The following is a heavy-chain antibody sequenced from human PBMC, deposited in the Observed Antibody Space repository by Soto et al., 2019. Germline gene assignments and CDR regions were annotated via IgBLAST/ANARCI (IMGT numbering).Heavy chain of an antibody. CDR3: ARLAGYCSGTSCYGYYGMDV. CDR2: FHYSGRT. Sequence: SETLSLTCSFSGGSISSGPYSLGWIRQPPGKGLEWIGTFHYSGRTYYSPSLESRVTISVDTSKNQSSLKVSSVTAAGTAVFYCARLAGYCSGTSCYGYYGMDVWGQGTTVTVSS. J-gene: IGHJ6*02. CDR1: GGSISSGPYS. V-gene: IGHV4-39*01. D-gene: IGHD2-2*01.